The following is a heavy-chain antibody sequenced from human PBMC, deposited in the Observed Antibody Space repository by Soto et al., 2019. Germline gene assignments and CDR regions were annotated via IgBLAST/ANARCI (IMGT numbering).Heavy chain of an antibody. CDR2: IYYSGST. CDR1: GGSISSSSYY. V-gene: IGHV4-39*01. Sequence: SETLSLTCTVSGGSISSSSYYWGWIRQPPGKGLEWIGSIYYSGSTYYNLSLKSRVTISVDTSKNQFSLKLSSVTAADTAVYYCARHTPAISISDHWGQGTLVTVSS. CDR3: ARHTPAISISDH. D-gene: IGHD2-15*01. J-gene: IGHJ4*02.